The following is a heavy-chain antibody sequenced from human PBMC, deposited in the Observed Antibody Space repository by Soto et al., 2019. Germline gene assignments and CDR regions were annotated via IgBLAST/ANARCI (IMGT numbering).Heavy chain of an antibody. Sequence: QVQLVESGGGVVQPGRSLRLSCAASGFTFSRYDRHWVRQAPGKGLEWVAVIWYDGSNQYYADSVKGRFTISRDNSKNTLYLEMNSLRAEDTAVYYCAKDSGAYYFDYWGQGTLVTVSS. CDR1: GFTFSRYD. J-gene: IGHJ4*02. V-gene: IGHV3-33*06. D-gene: IGHD2-15*01. CDR3: AKDSGAYYFDY. CDR2: IWYDGSNQ.